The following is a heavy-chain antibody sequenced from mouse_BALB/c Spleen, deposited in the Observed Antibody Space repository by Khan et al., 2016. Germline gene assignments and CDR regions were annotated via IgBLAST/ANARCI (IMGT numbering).Heavy chain of an antibody. CDR3: ARVRQAVDY. CDR1: GFTFSTYA. CDR2: INSNGGSS. V-gene: IGHV5-6-3*01. Sequence: EVELVESGGGLVQPGGSLKLSCAASGFTFSTYAMSWVRQTPDKRLELVATINSNGGSSYYPDNVKGRFTISRDNAKNNQNLQMSSQKSEDTAMDYCARVRQAVDYWGQGTSVTVSS. J-gene: IGHJ4*01. D-gene: IGHD2-14*01.